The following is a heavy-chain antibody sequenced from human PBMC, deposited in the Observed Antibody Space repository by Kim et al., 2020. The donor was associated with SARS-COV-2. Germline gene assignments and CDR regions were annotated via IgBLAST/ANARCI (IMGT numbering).Heavy chain of an antibody. Sequence: SETLSLTCAVSGGSISSSNWWSWVRQPPGKGLEWIGEIYHSGSTNYNPSLKSRVTISVDKSKNKFSLKLSSVTAADTAVYYCARGLHCSSTSCPDAFDSWGQGTMVTVSS. CDR3: ARGLHCSSTSCPDAFDS. J-gene: IGHJ3*02. D-gene: IGHD2-2*01. CDR1: GGSISSSNW. CDR2: IYHSGST. V-gene: IGHV4-4*02.